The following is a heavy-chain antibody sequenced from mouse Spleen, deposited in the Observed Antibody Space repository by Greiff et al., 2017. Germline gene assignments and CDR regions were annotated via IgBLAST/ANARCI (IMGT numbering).Heavy chain of an antibody. D-gene: IGHD4-1*01. CDR1: GYTFTDYE. V-gene: IGHV1-15*01. CDR2: IDPETGGT. J-gene: IGHJ2*01. CDR3: ARLANWDDFDY. Sequence: QVQLQQSGAELVRPGASVTLSCKASGYTFTDYEMHWVKQTPVHGLEWIGAIDPETGGTAYNQKFKGKAILTADKSSSTAYMELRSLTSEDSAVYFCARLANWDDFDYWGQGTTLTVSS.